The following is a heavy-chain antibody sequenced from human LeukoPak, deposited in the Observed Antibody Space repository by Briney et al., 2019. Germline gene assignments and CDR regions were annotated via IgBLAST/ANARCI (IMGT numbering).Heavy chain of an antibody. V-gene: IGHV4-30-2*01. CDR2: IYDRGPA. D-gene: IGHD3-10*01. Sequence: SETLSLTCTVSGGAITSGGYSWNWIRQPPGKGLEWFGCIYDRGPAYYNPSLKSRFTISVDRPKNQFFLNVTSLTAADTAVYYCARSRQASGLFGSWGQGTQVVVSS. CDR1: GGAITSGGYS. CDR3: ARSRQASGLFGS. J-gene: IGHJ5*01.